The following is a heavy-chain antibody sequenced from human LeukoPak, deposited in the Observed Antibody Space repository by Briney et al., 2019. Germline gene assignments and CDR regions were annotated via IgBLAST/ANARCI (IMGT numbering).Heavy chain of an antibody. CDR2: IYYSGST. V-gene: IGHV4-61*01. D-gene: IGHD1-1*01. CDR3: ARENWLGMDV. J-gene: IGHJ6*02. CDR1: GGSVSSGSYS. Sequence: PSETLSLTCTVSGGSVSSGSYSWNWIRQPPGKGLEWIGYIYYSGSTNYNPSLKSRVTISVDTSKNQFSLKLSSVTAADTAVYYCARENWLGMDVWGQGTTVTVSS.